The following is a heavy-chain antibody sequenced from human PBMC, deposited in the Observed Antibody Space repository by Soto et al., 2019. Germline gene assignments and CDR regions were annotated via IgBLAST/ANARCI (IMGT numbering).Heavy chain of an antibody. CDR2: IYSDGTT. CDR1: GGSISGYY. V-gene: IGHV4-4*07. D-gene: IGHD2-2*01. CDR3: SRVGCSNSKCYTRGMDV. Sequence: SETRSLTCTVSGGSISGYYWSWVRQPAGKGLEWVGRIYSDGTTNYSPSLKSRVTMSLDTSKDQFSLHLNSVTAADTAVYYCSRVGCSNSKCYTRGMDVWGQGTTVTVSS. J-gene: IGHJ6*02.